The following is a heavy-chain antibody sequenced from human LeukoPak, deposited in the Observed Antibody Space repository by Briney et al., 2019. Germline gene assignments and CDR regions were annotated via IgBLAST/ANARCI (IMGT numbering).Heavy chain of an antibody. CDR3: AMGPYGSGSSMDY. CDR2: IIPIFGTA. J-gene: IGHJ4*02. Sequence: SVKVSCKASGGTFSSYAISWVRQAPGQGLEWMGGIIPIFGTANYAQKFQGRVTITTDESMSTAYMELSSLRSEDTAVYFCAMGPYGSGSSMDYWGQGTLVTVSS. D-gene: IGHD3-10*01. CDR1: GGTFSSYA. V-gene: IGHV1-69*05.